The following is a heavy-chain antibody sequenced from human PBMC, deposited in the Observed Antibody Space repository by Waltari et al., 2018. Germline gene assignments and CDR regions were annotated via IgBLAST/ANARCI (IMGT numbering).Heavy chain of an antibody. J-gene: IGHJ5*02. D-gene: IGHD6-13*01. CDR1: GGSISSYY. CDR2: IYYSGST. Sequence: QVQLQESGSGLVKPSETLSLTCPVSGGSISSYYWRWIRQPPGKGLEWIGYIYYSGSTNYNPSLKSRVTISVDTSKNQFSLKLSSVTAADTAVYYCARSGGYSSSWNNWFDPWGQGTLVTVSS. V-gene: IGHV4-59*01. CDR3: ARSGGYSSSWNNWFDP.